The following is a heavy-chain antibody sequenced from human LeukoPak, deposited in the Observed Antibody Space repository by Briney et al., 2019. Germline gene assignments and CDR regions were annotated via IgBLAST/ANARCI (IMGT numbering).Heavy chain of an antibody. J-gene: IGHJ3*02. CDR3: ARDPGLARYCSGGSCYSGDAFDI. Sequence: GGSLRLSCAASGFTFSRYWMSWFRQAPGKGLEWVANIKQDGSEKYYVDSVKDRFTMSRDNAKNSLYVQMNNLRAEDTAVYYCARDPGLARYCSGGSCYSGDAFDIWGQGTMVTVSS. V-gene: IGHV3-7*01. D-gene: IGHD2-15*01. CDR2: IKQDGSEK. CDR1: GFTFSRYW.